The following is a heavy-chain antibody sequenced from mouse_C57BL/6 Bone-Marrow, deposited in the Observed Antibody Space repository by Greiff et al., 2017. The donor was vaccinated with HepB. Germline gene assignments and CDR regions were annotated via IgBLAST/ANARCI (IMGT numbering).Heavy chain of an antibody. J-gene: IGHJ3*01. CDR3: ARHLLWLRRWFAY. CDR2: INPNNGGT. CDR1: GYTFTDYY. D-gene: IGHD2-2*01. Sequence: EVQLQQSGPELVKPGASVKISCKASGYTFTDYYMNWVKQSHGKSLEWIGDINPNNGGTSYNQKFKGKATLTVDKSSSTAYMELRSLTSEDSAVYYCARHLLWLRRWFAYWGQGTLVTVSA. V-gene: IGHV1-26*01.